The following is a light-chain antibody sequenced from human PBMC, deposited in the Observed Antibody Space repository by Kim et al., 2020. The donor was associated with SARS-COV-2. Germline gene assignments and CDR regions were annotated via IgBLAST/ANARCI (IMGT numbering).Light chain of an antibody. CDR3: NSRDSSGNHLV. CDR1: SLTNYY. Sequence: ALGQTVRITCQGDSLTNYYASWYQQKPGQAPLLVIYGKNNRPSGIPGRFSGSTSGNTASLTITGAQAEDEADYYCNSRDSSGNHLVFGGGTKVTVL. V-gene: IGLV3-19*01. CDR2: GKN. J-gene: IGLJ3*02.